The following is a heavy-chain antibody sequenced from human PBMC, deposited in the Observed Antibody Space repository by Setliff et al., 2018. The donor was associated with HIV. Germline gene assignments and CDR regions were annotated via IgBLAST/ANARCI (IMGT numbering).Heavy chain of an antibody. CDR3: ARGMDYYDTSGYYQYYFDY. V-gene: IGHV1-2*04. CDR1: GYSFTDYY. J-gene: IGHJ4*02. Sequence: ASVKVSCKASGYSFTDYYIHWVRQAPGQGLEWMGWINPKSDGTNYAQKFQGWITMNRDTSISTAYMELRRLRSDDTAVYYCARGMDYYDTSGYYQYYFDYWGQGTLVTVSS. CDR2: INPKSDGT. D-gene: IGHD3-22*01.